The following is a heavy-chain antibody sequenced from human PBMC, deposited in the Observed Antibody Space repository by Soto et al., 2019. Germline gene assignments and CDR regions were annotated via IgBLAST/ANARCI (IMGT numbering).Heavy chain of an antibody. CDR2: ISGDGNEQ. CDR3: VQGASTAHQPLDS. CDR1: GFIFRNFG. D-gene: IGHD1-26*01. J-gene: IGHJ4*02. Sequence: QVQLVESGGGVVQPGRSLRLSCAASGFIFRNFGMHCVRRAPGKGLEWVATISGDGNEQYYPDSMKGRFTISRDNFHNPLYRQLNTLRPEDTAVYHCVQGASTAHQPLDSWGQGVLVTVSS. V-gene: IGHV3-30*03.